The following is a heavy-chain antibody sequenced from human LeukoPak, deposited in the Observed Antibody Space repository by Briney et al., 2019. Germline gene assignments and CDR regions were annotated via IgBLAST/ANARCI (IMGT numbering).Heavy chain of an antibody. Sequence: SETLSLTCAVYVGSFNGYYWSWIRQPPGKGLEWIGAINHSGSTNYNPSLKSRVTISVDTSKNQFSLKLSSVTAADTAVYYCARILGDFWSGYYLAFDYWGQGTLVTVTS. CDR1: VGSFNGYY. CDR3: ARILGDFWSGYYLAFDY. CDR2: INHSGST. V-gene: IGHV4-34*01. D-gene: IGHD3-3*01. J-gene: IGHJ4*02.